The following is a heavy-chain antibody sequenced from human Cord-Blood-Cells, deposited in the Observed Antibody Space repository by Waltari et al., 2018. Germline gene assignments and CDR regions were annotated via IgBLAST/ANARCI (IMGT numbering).Heavy chain of an antibody. D-gene: IGHD3-9*01. V-gene: IGHV4-34*01. J-gene: IGHJ4*02. CDR3: ARGLRGLRYFDWLLPEYYFDY. Sequence: QVQLQQWGAGLLKPSETLSLTCAVYGGSFSGYYWSWIRQPPGKGLEWIGEINHSGSTNYTPPRKSRGTISVDTSKNQFSLNLSSVTAADTAVYYCARGLRGLRYFDWLLPEYYFDYWGQGTLVTVSS. CDR2: INHSGST. CDR1: GGSFSGYY.